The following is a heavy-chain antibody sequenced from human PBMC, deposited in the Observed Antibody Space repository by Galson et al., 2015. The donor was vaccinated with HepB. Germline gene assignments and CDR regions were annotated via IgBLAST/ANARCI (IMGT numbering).Heavy chain of an antibody. CDR3: ARGIDGYNSGWFDP. CDR1: GGSFSGYY. CDR2: INHSGST. V-gene: IGHV4-34*01. J-gene: IGHJ5*02. D-gene: IGHD5-24*01. Sequence: ETLSLTCAVYGGSFSGYYWSWIRQPPGKGLEWIGEINHSGSTNYNPSLKSRVTISVDTSKNQFSLKLSSVTAADTAVYYCARGIDGYNSGWFDPWGQGTLVTVSS.